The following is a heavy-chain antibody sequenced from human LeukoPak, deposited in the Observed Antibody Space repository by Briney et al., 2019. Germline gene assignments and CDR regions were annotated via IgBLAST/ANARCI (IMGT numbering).Heavy chain of an antibody. CDR2: ISTSSSYI. D-gene: IGHD4-17*01. CDR3: ARTDDYGDSGGSGVYSAFDY. CDR1: GFTFSKYI. J-gene: IGHJ4*02. V-gene: IGHV3-21*01. Sequence: GGSLRLSCAASGFTFSKYIMNWVRQAPGKGLEWVSSISTSSSYIYYADSVKGRFTISRNNAKNSLYPQMNSLRAEDTAIYYCARTDDYGDSGGSGVYSAFDYWGQGTLVTVSS.